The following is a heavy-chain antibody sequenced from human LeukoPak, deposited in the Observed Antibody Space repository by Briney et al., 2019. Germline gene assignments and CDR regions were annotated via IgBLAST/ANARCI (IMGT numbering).Heavy chain of an antibody. CDR1: GGSFSGYY. CDR3: ARPYYYGSGSYWAY. J-gene: IGHJ4*02. V-gene: IGHV4-34*01. Sequence: PSETLSLTCAVYGGSFSGYYWSWIRQPPGKGLEWIGEINHSGSTNYNPSLKSRVTISVDTSENQFSLKLSSVTAADTAVYYCARPYYYGSGSYWAYWGQGTLVTVSS. D-gene: IGHD3-10*01. CDR2: INHSGST.